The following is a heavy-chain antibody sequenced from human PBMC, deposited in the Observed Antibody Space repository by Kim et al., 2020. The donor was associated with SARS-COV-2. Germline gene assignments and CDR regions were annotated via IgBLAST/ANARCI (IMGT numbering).Heavy chain of an antibody. J-gene: IGHJ6*02. Sequence: GGSQRLSCAASGFTFSSCAIHWVRQAPGKGLEWVAVISYDGSNKNYADSVKGRFTISRDNSKTTLYLQMNSLRAEDTALYYCARDPWCSLRGLTYAYYGMDVWGPGATVTVSS. CDR3: ARDPWCSLRGLTYAYYGMDV. CDR1: GFTFSSCA. D-gene: IGHD3-10*01. CDR2: ISYDGSNK. V-gene: IGHV3-30-3*01.